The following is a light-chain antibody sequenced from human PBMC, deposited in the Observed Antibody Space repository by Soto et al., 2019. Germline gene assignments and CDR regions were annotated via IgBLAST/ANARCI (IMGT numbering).Light chain of an antibody. J-gene: IGLJ1*01. CDR2: DVI. V-gene: IGLV2-14*01. CDR3: SSYTSSISYV. Sequence: QSVLTQPASVSGSPGQSITISCTGTSSDVGGYNYVSWYQQHPGKAPKLMIYDVINRPSGVSNRFSGSKSGNTASLTISGLQAEDEADYYCSSYTSSISYVFGTGTKVTVL. CDR1: SSDVGGYNY.